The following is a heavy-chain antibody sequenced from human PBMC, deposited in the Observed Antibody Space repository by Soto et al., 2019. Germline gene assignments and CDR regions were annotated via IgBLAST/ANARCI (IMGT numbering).Heavy chain of an antibody. CDR3: AKDRDPFRGYYSMDV. CDR1: GFTFSSYG. V-gene: IGHV3-30*18. CDR2: ISYDGSNK. D-gene: IGHD3-10*01. Sequence: PGGSLRLSCAASGFTFSSYGMHWVRQAPGKGLEWVAVISYDGSNKYYADSVKGRFTISRDNSKNTLYLQMNSLRAEDTAVYYCAKDRDPFRGYYSMDVSGKGTTVTVSS. J-gene: IGHJ6*03.